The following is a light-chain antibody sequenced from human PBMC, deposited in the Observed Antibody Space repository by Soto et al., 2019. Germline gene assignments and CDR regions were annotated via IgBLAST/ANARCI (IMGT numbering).Light chain of an antibody. J-gene: IGKJ5*01. Sequence: IVLTQSPATLSVSPGERATLSCRASQSVSSNLAWHQQRPGQAPRLLIYGASSRATGIPDRFSGSGSGADFTLTISRLEPEDFAVYYCQQYGSSPSITFGQGTRLEIK. CDR3: QQYGSSPSIT. CDR2: GAS. V-gene: IGKV3-20*01. CDR1: QSVSSN.